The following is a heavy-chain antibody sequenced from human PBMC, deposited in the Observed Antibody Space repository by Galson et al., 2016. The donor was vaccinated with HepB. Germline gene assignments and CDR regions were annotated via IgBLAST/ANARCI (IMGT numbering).Heavy chain of an antibody. CDR1: GFTFSNHA. D-gene: IGHD2-15*01. J-gene: IGHJ4*02. CDR3: AKDYCSGSNCYVDGHYFDY. V-gene: IGHV3-33*06. CDR2: IWNDESRK. Sequence: SLRLSCAASGFTFSNHAMHWVRQAPGKGLEWVAGIWNDESRKYYSDFVKGRFTISRDNFKNTLYLEMNSLSVGDTALYYCAKDYCSGSNCYVDGHYFDYWGQGMLVTVSS.